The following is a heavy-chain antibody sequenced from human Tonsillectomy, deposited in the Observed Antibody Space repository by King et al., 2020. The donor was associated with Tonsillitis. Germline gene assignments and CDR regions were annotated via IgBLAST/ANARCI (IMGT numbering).Heavy chain of an antibody. CDR3: AKGDAFDSPSEDYAMDV. CDR2: IRYHGSNK. V-gene: IGHV3-30*02. Sequence: VQLVESGGGVVQPGGSLRLSCVASGFTFSTYGMHWVRQAPGKGLEWVAFIRYHGSNKYYVDSVKGRFTISRDNSKNTLYLQMNSLRADDTAVYFCAKGDAFDSPSEDYAMDVWGQGSTVTVSS. CDR1: GFTFSTYG. J-gene: IGHJ6*02. D-gene: IGHD3-22*01.